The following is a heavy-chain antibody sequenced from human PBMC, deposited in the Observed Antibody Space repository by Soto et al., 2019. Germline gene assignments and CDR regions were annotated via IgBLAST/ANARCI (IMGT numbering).Heavy chain of an antibody. V-gene: IGHV1-18*01. CDR1: GYTFTSYG. J-gene: IGHJ4*02. Sequence: ASVKVSCKASGYTFTSYGISWVRQAPGQGLEWMGWISAYNGNTNYAQKLQGRVTMTTDTSTSTAYMELRSLRSDDTAVYYCASLGHYDILTGYYKDYWGQGTRVTVSS. CDR2: ISAYNGNT. CDR3: ASLGHYDILTGYYKDY. D-gene: IGHD3-9*01.